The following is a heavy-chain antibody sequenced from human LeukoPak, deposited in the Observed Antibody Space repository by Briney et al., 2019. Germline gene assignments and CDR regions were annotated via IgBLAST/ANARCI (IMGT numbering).Heavy chain of an antibody. CDR2: ISYSGNS. CDR3: ARAGGDTISSQDLDF. V-gene: IGHV4-59*11. Sequence: TSETLSLTCTVAGASISSHYWSWIRQPPGKGLEWIGYISYSGNSDYNPSLKSRVTISVDTSKNQLSLRMASVTAADTAVYYCARAGGDTISSQDLDFWGQGTLVTVSS. CDR1: GASISSHY. J-gene: IGHJ4*02. D-gene: IGHD6-6*01.